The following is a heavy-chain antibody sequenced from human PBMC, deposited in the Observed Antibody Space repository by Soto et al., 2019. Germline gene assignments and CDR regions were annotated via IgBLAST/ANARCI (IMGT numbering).Heavy chain of an antibody. J-gene: IGHJ4*02. D-gene: IGHD3-10*01. V-gene: IGHV4-4*02. CDR3: ARVYMVRGTIIRYFDY. CDR1: GGSISSSNW. Sequence: SETLSLTCAVSGGSISSSNWWSWVRQPPGKGLEWIGKIYHSGSTNYNPSLKSRVTISVDESKNQFSLKLSSVTAADTAVYYCARVYMVRGTIIRYFDYWGQGTLVTVSS. CDR2: IYHSGST.